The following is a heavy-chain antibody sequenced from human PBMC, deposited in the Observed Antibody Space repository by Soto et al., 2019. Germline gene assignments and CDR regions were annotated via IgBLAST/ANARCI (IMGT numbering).Heavy chain of an antibody. V-gene: IGHV3-13*01. CDR3: ARVDDGGFDY. J-gene: IGHJ4*02. Sequence: GSLRLSCAASGFTFSSYDIHWVRQATGKGLEWVSAIGTAGDAYYPGSVKGRFTISRENAKNSLYLQMNSLRAGDTAVYYCARVDDGGFDYWGQGTLVTVSS. D-gene: IGHD3-16*01. CDR2: IGTAGDA. CDR1: GFTFSSYD.